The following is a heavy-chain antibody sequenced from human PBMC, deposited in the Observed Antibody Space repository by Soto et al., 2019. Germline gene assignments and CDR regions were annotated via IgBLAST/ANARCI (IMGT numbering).Heavy chain of an antibody. D-gene: IGHD4-17*01. V-gene: IGHV3-48*01. J-gene: IGHJ5*02. CDR1: GGKFNNYA. CDR2: ISSSSSTI. Sequence: PGGSLRLSCAASGGKFNNYAMNWVRQAPGKGLEWVSYISSSSSTIYYADSVKGRFTISRDNAKNSLYLQMNSLRAEDTAVYYCARVGLYGGFDPWGQGTLVTVSS. CDR3: ARVGLYGGFDP.